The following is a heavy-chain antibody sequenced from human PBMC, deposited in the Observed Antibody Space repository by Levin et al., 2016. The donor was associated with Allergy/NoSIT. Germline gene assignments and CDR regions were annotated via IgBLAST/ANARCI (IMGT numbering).Heavy chain of an antibody. V-gene: IGHV4-39*07. CDR1: GDSISSTYYY. D-gene: IGHD6-19*01. Sequence: SETLSLTCTVSGDSISSTYYYWGWIRQPPGKGMEWIGNIYHSGRTYYNPSLKSRVSISVDSSKNHFSLELTSVTAAGTAVYYCARATQWLDNFDSWGQGTLVTVSS. CDR2: IYHSGRT. CDR3: ARATQWLDNFDS. J-gene: IGHJ4*02.